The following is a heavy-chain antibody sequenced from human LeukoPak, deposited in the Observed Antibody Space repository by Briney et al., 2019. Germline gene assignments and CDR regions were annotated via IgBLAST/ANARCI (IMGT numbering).Heavy chain of an antibody. Sequence: GGSLRLSCAASGFTFSDHYMSWLRQAPGKGLEWVSYISSDSSTIYYADSVKGRFTISRDNAKNSLYLQMNSLRTEDTAVYYCASTEYQRLGTDYWGQGTLVTVSS. CDR3: ASTEYQRLGTDY. J-gene: IGHJ4*02. CDR1: GFTFSDHY. V-gene: IGHV3-11*04. D-gene: IGHD2-2*01. CDR2: ISSDSSTI.